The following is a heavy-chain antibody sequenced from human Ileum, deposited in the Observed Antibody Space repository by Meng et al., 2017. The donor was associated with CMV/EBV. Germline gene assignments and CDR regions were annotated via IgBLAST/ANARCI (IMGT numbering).Heavy chain of an antibody. CDR1: GYTFSSYS. D-gene: IGHD6-6*01. V-gene: IGHV1-18*04. CDR3: ARDHASSSQLLDY. CDR2: ISAYNGDV. Sequence: QVHLVQSGAEVKNMGASVKVSCKASGYTFSSYSFIWVRQAPGQGLEWMGWISAYNGDVKYAQKFRDRVTMTTDTSTSTAYMDLRGLRSDDTAVYYCARDHASSSQLLDYWGQGTLVTVSS. J-gene: IGHJ4*02.